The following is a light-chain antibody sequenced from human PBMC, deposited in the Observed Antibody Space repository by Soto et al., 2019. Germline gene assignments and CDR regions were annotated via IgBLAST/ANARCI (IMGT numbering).Light chain of an antibody. Sequence: EIVMTQSPATLSVSPGERAPLSCRASQSVSSNLAWYQQKPGQAPRLLIYGASTRATGIPARFSGSGSGTEFTLTISSLQSEDFAVYYCQQYSNWPPITFGQGTRLEIK. CDR2: GAS. V-gene: IGKV3-15*01. CDR1: QSVSSN. J-gene: IGKJ5*01. CDR3: QQYSNWPPIT.